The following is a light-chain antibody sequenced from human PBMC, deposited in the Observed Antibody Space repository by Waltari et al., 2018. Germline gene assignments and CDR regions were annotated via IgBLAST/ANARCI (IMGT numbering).Light chain of an antibody. CDR2: WAS. CDR3: QQHYSSPYS. J-gene: IGKJ2*03. CDR1: QSLLYSSNNKNY. V-gene: IGKV4-1*01. Sequence: DIVMTQSPDSLSVSLGESVTINCNYSQSLLYSSNNKNYLAWYQQKPGQAPKLLIYWASTRESGVPNRFSGSGSGTDFTLTISGLQAEDVAVYYCQQHYSSPYSFGQGTKVEIK.